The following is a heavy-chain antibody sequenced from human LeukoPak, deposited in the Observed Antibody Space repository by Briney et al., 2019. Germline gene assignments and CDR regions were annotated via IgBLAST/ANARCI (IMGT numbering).Heavy chain of an antibody. CDR3: ATRAGISWFDY. CDR1: GFTVSSNY. D-gene: IGHD6-13*01. Sequence: GGSLRLSCAASGFTVSSNYMSWVRQAPGKGLEWVSIIYSGGSIYYADSAKGRFTISRDNFKNTLYLQMNSLRGDDTALYYCATRAGISWFDYWGQGTLVTVSS. V-gene: IGHV3-66*04. J-gene: IGHJ4*02. CDR2: IYSGGSI.